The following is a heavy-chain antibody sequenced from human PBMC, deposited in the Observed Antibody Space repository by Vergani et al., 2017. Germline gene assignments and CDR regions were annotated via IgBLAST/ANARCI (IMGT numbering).Heavy chain of an antibody. CDR1: GFTFSSYG. Sequence: QVQLVESGGGVVQPGRSLRLSCAASGFTFSSYGMHWVRQAPGKGLEWVAVIWYDGSNKYYADSVKGRFTISRDNSKNTLYLQMNSLRAEDTAVYYCASGYSGYPSDYWGQGTLVTVSS. V-gene: IGHV3-33*01. J-gene: IGHJ4*02. D-gene: IGHD5-12*01. CDR2: IWYDGSNK. CDR3: ASGYSGYPSDY.